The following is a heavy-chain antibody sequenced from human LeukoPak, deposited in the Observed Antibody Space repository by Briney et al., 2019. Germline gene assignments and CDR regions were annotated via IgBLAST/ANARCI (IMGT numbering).Heavy chain of an antibody. D-gene: IGHD3-22*01. CDR2: IIPILGIA. CDR3: ARERRDSSGYLHAGTVFDY. V-gene: IGHV1-69*04. CDR1: GGTFSNYA. J-gene: IGHJ4*02. Sequence: GASVKVSCKASGGTFSNYAISWVRQAPGQGLEWMGRIIPILGIANYAQKFQGRVTITADKSTSTAYMELSSLRSEDTAVYYCARERRDSSGYLHAGTVFDYWGQGTLVTVSS.